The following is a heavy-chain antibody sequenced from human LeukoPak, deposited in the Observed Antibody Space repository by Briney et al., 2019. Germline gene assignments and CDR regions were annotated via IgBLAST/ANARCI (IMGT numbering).Heavy chain of an antibody. D-gene: IGHD3-22*01. CDR3: AKAGTRGYYDSSGYPYYFDY. CDR1: GLTFSTFW. J-gene: IGHJ4*02. Sequence: PGGSLRLSCAASGLTFSTFWMSWVRQAPGKGLEWVANIKGDGSEKNYVDSVRGRFTISRDNSKNTLYLQMNSLRAEDTAVYYCAKAGTRGYYDSSGYPYYFDYWGQGTLVTVSS. CDR2: IKGDGSEK. V-gene: IGHV3-7*03.